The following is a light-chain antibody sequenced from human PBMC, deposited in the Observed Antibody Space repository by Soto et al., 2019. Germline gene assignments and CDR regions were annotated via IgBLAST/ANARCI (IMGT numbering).Light chain of an antibody. V-gene: IGKV3-11*01. CDR1: HSVSTY. Sequence: VLTQSPVTLSLSPGESATLSCRASHSVSTYLAWYRQKPGEAPRLLIYDTSKRATGGPPRFRGSRSGTDFTLTISSVEHEDFALYFCQQRNTFGQGTRLEI. CDR2: DTS. CDR3: QQRNT. J-gene: IGKJ5*01.